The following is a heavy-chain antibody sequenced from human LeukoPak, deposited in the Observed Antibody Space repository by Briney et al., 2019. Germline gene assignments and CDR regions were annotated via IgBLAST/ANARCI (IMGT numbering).Heavy chain of an antibody. V-gene: IGHV3-7*01. CDR1: GFTFSSYW. J-gene: IGHJ6*02. CDR2: IKQDGSEK. CDR3: ARAKDYDILTGYRSYYYYGMDV. Sequence: GGSLRLSCAASGFTFSSYWMSWVRQAPGKGLEWVANIKQDGSEKYYVDSVKGRFTISRDNAKNSLYLQMNSLRAEDTAVYYCARAKDYDILTGYRSYYYYGMDVWGQGTTVTVSS. D-gene: IGHD3-9*01.